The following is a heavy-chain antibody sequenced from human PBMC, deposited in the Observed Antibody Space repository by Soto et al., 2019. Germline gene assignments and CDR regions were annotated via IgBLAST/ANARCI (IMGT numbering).Heavy chain of an antibody. CDR2: IYTSGST. D-gene: IGHD6-13*01. V-gene: IGHV4-4*07. J-gene: IGHJ4*02. CDR1: GGSISSYY. CDR3: VRGMRYSSPPSLDY. Sequence: SETLSLTCTVSGGSISSYYWSWIRQPAGKGLEWIGRIYTSGSTNYNPSLKSRVTMSVDTSKNQFSLKLSSVTAADTAVYYCVRGMRYSSPPSLDYSGQAILRTVSS.